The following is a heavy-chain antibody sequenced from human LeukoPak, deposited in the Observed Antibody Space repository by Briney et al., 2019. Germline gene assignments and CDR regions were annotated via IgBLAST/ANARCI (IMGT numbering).Heavy chain of an antibody. Sequence: SETLSLTCTVSGGSISTSYWNWIRQPPGKGLEWIGNIYYSGSTNYNPSLKSRVTISIDTSRQQFSLKSSSATAADTAVYYCVSQGSWGQGTLVSVSS. J-gene: IGHJ4*02. CDR2: IYYSGST. CDR3: VSQGS. V-gene: IGHV4-59*08. CDR1: GGSISTSY.